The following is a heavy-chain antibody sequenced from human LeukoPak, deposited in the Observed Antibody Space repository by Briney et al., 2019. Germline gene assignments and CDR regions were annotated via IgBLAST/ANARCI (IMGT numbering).Heavy chain of an antibody. V-gene: IGHV3-64*01. J-gene: IGHJ4*02. CDR2: ISSNGDTT. CDR1: GFTFSSYP. CDR3: ARETIGTNDY. D-gene: IGHD5-24*01. Sequence: GGSLRLSCAASGFTFSSYPMHWVRQAPGKGLEYVSAISSNGDTTYYANSVRGRFTISRDNSKNTLYLQMGSLRTEDMAIYYCARETIGTNDYWGQGTLVTVSS.